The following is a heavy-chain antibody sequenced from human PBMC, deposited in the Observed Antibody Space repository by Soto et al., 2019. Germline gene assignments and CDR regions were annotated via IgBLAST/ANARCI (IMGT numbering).Heavy chain of an antibody. CDR1: GFSLTTYGVG. CDR3: VYRRGERRYTWSSGRFDP. D-gene: IGHD2-2*02. Sequence: QITLKESGPALVKPTQTLTLTCTFSGFSLTTYGVGVGWIRQPPGKALEGLALIYWDDDKRYSPSLKSRLTITKDTTKNQVVLTMTNMDPVDTATYYCVYRRGERRYTWSSGRFDPWGQGTLVTVSS. V-gene: IGHV2-5*02. J-gene: IGHJ5*01. CDR2: IYWDDDK.